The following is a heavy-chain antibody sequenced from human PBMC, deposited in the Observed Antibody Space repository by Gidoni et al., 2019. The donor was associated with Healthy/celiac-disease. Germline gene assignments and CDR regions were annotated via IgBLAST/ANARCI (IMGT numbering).Heavy chain of an antibody. CDR3: ARDRLRLVRGRGEFDY. CDR2: INTKHGNP. V-gene: IGHV7-4-1*02. CDR1: GYTFTSYA. D-gene: IGHD6-19*01. Sequence: QVQLVQSGSELKKPGASVNVSCKASGYTFTSYAMNWGRRAPGQGFEWRGWINTKHGNPTYAQGFTGRFVFSLDTSVSTAYLQISSLKAEDTAVYYCARDRLRLVRGRGEFDYWGQGTLVTVSS. J-gene: IGHJ4*02.